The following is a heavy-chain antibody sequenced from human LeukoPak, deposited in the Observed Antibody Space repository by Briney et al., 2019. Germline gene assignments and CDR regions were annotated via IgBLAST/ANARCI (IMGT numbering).Heavy chain of an antibody. CDR1: GGSISSYY. Sequence: SETLSLTCTVSGGSISSYYWSWIRQPPGKGLEWIGYIYYSGSTNYNPSLKSRATISVDTSKNQFSLKLSSVTAADTAVYYCVRHWYYDFWSGPTNNWFDPWGQGTLVTVSS. CDR2: IYYSGST. J-gene: IGHJ5*02. V-gene: IGHV4-59*08. D-gene: IGHD3-3*01. CDR3: VRHWYYDFWSGPTNNWFDP.